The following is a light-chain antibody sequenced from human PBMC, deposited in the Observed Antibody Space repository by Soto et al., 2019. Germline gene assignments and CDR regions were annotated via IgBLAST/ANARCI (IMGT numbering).Light chain of an antibody. J-gene: IGKJ1*01. CDR2: RES. CDR3: QHYNNWPPWT. CDR1: QSVRSN. Sequence: EIVMTQSPATLSVSPGERATLSCRASQSVRSNLAWYQQKPGQAPRLLIYRESTRATGIPAMFSGSGSGTDFTLTISSLQSEDFAVYYCQHYNNWPPWTFGQGTKVEIK. V-gene: IGKV3-15*01.